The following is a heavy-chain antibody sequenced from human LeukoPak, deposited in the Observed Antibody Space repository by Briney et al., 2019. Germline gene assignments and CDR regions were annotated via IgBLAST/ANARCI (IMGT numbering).Heavy chain of an antibody. V-gene: IGHV4-38-2*02. CDR3: ARVTSRLGWFDP. Sequence: SETLSLTCTVSGYSISSGYYWGWIRQPPGKGLEWIGSISHSGGTYYQPSLKSRVTISVDTPKNQFSLKLRSVTAADTAVYYCARVTSRLGWFDPWGQGTLVTVSS. J-gene: IGHJ5*02. CDR1: GYSISSGYY. CDR2: ISHSGGT. D-gene: IGHD1-14*01.